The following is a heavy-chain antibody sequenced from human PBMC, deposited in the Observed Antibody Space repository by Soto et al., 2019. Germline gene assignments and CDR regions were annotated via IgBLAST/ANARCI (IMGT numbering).Heavy chain of an antibody. CDR1: GGSISSYY. CDR2: IYYSGST. V-gene: IGHV4-59*01. J-gene: IGHJ6*03. Sequence: SETLSLTCTVSGGSISSYYLSWIRQPPGKGLEWIGYIYYSGSTNYNPSLKSRVTISVDTSKNQFSLKLSSVTAADTAVYYCARGRSSSSYYYYMDVWGKGTTVTVSS. CDR3: ARGRSSSSYYYYMDV. D-gene: IGHD6-13*01.